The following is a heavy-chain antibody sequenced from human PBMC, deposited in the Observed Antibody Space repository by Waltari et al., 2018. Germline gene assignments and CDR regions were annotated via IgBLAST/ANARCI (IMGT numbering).Heavy chain of an antibody. CDR3: VRAVRSGALRSYWFDP. D-gene: IGHD3-22*01. CDR1: GFSINTY. V-gene: IGHV3-21*01. J-gene: IGHJ5*02. CDR2: INDVGSHI. Sequence: EVQVVESGGVLVKPGGALRISCSSSGFSINTYMDWVRQAPGQGLGGVSSINDVGSHIFYADSVRGRFIIARDDAKNSLDLEMNSLRAEDTAVYYCVRAVRSGALRSYWFDPWGQGTLVTVSS.